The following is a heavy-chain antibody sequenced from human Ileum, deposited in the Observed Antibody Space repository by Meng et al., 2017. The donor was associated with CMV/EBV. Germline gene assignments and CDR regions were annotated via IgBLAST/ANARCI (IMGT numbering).Heavy chain of an antibody. Sequence: SGFTVSSDGMDWVGQAPGKGLEWVAVIWYDGSNKYYTDSVKGRFTISRDNSKNTLYLQMNSLRAEDTAVYYCAKDPAYSSGWYFDYWGQGTLVTVSS. J-gene: IGHJ4*02. CDR3: AKDPAYSSGWYFDY. CDR1: GFTVSSDG. CDR2: IWYDGSNK. V-gene: IGHV3-33*06. D-gene: IGHD6-19*01.